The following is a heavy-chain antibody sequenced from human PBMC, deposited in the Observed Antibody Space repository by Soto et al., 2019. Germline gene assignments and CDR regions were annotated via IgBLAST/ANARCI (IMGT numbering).Heavy chain of an antibody. V-gene: IGHV4-59*12. CDR1: GCSISNDY. CDR3: AAGGGLPRYY. D-gene: IGHD5-12*01. CDR2: IYYSGST. Sequence: SETLSLTCTFSGCSISNDYWSWIRQHPGKGLEWIGYIYYSGSTYYNPSLKSRVTISVDRSKNQFSLKLSSVTAADTAVYYCAAGGGLPRYYWGQGTLVTVSS. J-gene: IGHJ4*02.